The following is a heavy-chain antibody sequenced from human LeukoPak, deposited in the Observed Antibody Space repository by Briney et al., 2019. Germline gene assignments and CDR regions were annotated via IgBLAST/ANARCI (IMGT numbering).Heavy chain of an antibody. CDR1: GVSINSYY. J-gene: IGHJ4*02. CDR3: ARAGYTISYYSLDY. Sequence: PSETLSLTCTVSGVSINSYYWGWIRQPPGKGLEWIGRIYTTGTTSYNPSLKSRVTISVDTSKNQFYLKLTSVTAADTAMYYCARAGYTISYYSLDYWGQGSLVTVSS. V-gene: IGHV4-4*07. D-gene: IGHD1-26*01. CDR2: IYTTGTT.